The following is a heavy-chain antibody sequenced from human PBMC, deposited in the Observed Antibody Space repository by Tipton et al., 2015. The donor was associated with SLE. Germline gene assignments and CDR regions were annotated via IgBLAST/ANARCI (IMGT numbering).Heavy chain of an antibody. CDR1: GGSISSYY. CDR2: IYYSGST. CDR3: AISEGWGPFDY. Sequence: LRLSCTVSGGSISSYYWSWIRQPPGKGLEWIGYIYYSGSTNYNPSLKSRVTISVDTSKNQFSLKLSSVTAADTAVYYCAISEGWGPFDYWGQGTLVTVSS. J-gene: IGHJ4*02. D-gene: IGHD7-27*01. V-gene: IGHV4-59*01.